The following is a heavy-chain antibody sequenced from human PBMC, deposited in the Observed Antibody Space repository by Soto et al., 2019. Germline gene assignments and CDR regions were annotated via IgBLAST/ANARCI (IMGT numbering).Heavy chain of an antibody. CDR3: AKVLRMKLPYCYYYGMDV. Sequence: GGSLRLSCAASGFTFSSYAMSWVRQAPGKGLEWVSAISGSGGSTYYADSVKGRFTISRDNSKNTLYLQMNSLRAEDTAVYYCAKVLRMKLPYCYYYGMDVWGQGTTVTVSS. CDR2: ISGSGGST. V-gene: IGHV3-23*01. CDR1: GFTFSSYA. J-gene: IGHJ6*02. D-gene: IGHD2-15*01.